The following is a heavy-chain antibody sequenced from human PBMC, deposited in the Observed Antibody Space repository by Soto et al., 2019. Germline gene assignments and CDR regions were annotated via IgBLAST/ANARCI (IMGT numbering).Heavy chain of an antibody. CDR2: IIPIFGTA. D-gene: IGHD3-22*01. J-gene: IGHJ6*02. Sequence: SVKVSCKASGGTFSSYAISWVRQAPGQGLEWMGGIIPIFGTANYAQKFQGRVTITADKSTSTAYMELSSLRSEDTAVYYCARGTYYYDSSGYCPYYYGMDAWGQGTTVTVSS. CDR1: GGTFSSYA. V-gene: IGHV1-69*06. CDR3: ARGTYYYDSSGYCPYYYGMDA.